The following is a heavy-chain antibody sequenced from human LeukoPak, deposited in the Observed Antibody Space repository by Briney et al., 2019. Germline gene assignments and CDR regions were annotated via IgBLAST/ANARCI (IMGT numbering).Heavy chain of an antibody. CDR2: INQDGSQK. J-gene: IGHJ4*02. D-gene: IGHD2-8*01. Sequence: GGSLRLSCAASGFTLSTYWMSWVRQAPGKGLEWVANINQDGSQKRYVDSVQGRFTISRDNNKNSLFLQMNSLRAEDTAVYYCARLKDDVTKLDYWGQGTLVTVSS. CDR1: GFTLSTYW. V-gene: IGHV3-7*01. CDR3: ARLKDDVTKLDY.